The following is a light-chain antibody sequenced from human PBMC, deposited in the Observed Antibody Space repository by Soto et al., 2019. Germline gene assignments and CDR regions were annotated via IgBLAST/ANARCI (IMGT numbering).Light chain of an antibody. CDR3: QQYNSYLLT. CDR1: QTISSW. J-gene: IGKJ4*01. V-gene: IGKV1-5*01. Sequence: GDRVTITCPASQTISSWLAWYQQKPGKAPKLLIYDASSLESGVPSRFSGSGSGTEFTLTISSLQPDDFATYYCQQYNSYLLTFGGGTKVEIK. CDR2: DAS.